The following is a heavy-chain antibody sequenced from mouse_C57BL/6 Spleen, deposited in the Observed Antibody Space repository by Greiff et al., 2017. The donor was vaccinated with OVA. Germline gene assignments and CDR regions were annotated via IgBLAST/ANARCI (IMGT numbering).Heavy chain of an antibody. J-gene: IGHJ3*01. D-gene: IGHD1-1*02. V-gene: IGHV3-6*01. CDR1: GYSITSGYY. CDR3: ARMDYGFAY. Sequence: EVKLQESGPGLVKPSQSLSLTCSVTGYSITSGYYWNWIRQFPGNKLEWMGYISYDGSNNYNPSLKNRISITRDTSKNQFFLKLNSVTTEDTATYYCARMDYGFAYWGQGTLVTVSA. CDR2: ISYDGSN.